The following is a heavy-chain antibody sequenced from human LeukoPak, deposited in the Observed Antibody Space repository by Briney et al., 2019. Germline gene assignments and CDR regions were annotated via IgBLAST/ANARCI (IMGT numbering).Heavy chain of an antibody. CDR1: GYTFTSYD. CDR3: ARGFGSAGYDFWSGPEGYYFDY. J-gene: IGHJ4*02. V-gene: IGHV1-8*01. Sequence: ASVKLSCKASGYTFTSYDINWVRQATGQGLEWMGWINPNSGNTGYAQKFQGRVTMTRNTSISTAYMELSSLRSEDTAVYYCARGFGSAGYDFWSGPEGYYFDYWGQGTLVTVSS. D-gene: IGHD3-3*01. CDR2: INPNSGNT.